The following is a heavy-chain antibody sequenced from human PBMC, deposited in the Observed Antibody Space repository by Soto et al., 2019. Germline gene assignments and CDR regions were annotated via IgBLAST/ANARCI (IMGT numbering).Heavy chain of an antibody. CDR3: AHRGPKGAGAFEI. V-gene: IGHV2-5*02. CDR1: GFSLSTNGVG. J-gene: IGHJ3*02. Sequence: QITLKESGPTLVKPTETLTLTCTVSGFSLSTNGVGVGWIRQPPGKALEWLALIYWDNDQYYSPSLKSRLSIHNDDSRNQVVLTVTNVDPMDTATYYCAHRGPKGAGAFEIWGQGTMVTVSS. CDR2: IYWDNDQ.